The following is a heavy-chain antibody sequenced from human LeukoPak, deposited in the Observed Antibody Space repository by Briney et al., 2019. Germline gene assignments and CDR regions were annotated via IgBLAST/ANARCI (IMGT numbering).Heavy chain of an antibody. CDR3: ARARQHITTNPIDY. V-gene: IGHV3-74*01. Sequence: GGSLRLSCAASGFTFSSYWMHWVRQAPGKGLVWVSRINGDGSSTSYADSVKGRFTISRDNAKNTLYLQMNSLRAEDTAVYYCARARQHITTNPIDYWGQGTLVTVSS. CDR2: INGDGSST. D-gene: IGHD3-22*01. CDR1: GFTFSSYW. J-gene: IGHJ4*02.